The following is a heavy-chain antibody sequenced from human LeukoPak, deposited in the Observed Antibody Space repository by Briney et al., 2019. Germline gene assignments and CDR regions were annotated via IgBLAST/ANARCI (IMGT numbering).Heavy chain of an antibody. D-gene: IGHD6-13*01. CDR2: IYTSGST. J-gene: IGHJ6*03. CDR1: GGSISSGSYY. Sequence: SETLSLTCTVSGGSISSGSYYWSWIRQPAGKGLEWIGRIYTSGSTNYNPSLKSRVTISVDTSKNQFSLKLSSVTAADTAVYYCARSEAGYSSSWYFSRDYYMDVWGKGTTVTISS. CDR3: ARSEAGYSSSWYFSRDYYMDV. V-gene: IGHV4-61*02.